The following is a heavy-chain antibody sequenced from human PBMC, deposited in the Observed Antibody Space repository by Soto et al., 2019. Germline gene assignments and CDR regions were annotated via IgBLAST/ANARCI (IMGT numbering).Heavy chain of an antibody. CDR2: ISGSGGST. CDR1: GFTFSSYA. D-gene: IGHD3-22*01. J-gene: IGHJ6*02. CDR3: AKVYDSSGYRYGVDV. Sequence: GGSLRLSCAASGFTFSSYAMSWVRQAPGKGLEWVSAISGSGGSTYYADSVKGRFTISRDNSKNTLYLQMNSLRAEDTAVYYCAKVYDSSGYRYGVDVWGQGTTVTVSS. V-gene: IGHV3-23*01.